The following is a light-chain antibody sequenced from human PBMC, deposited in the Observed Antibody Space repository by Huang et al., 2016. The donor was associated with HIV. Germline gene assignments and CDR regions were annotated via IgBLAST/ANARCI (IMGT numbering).Light chain of an antibody. CDR3: QQSYSVPTT. CDR1: QSINTY. V-gene: IGKV1-39*01. Sequence: DIQMTQSPSSLSASVGDRVTITCRASQSINTYLNWYQQKPGKSPKLLIYAASSLQGGVPSRFSGSGSGTDFTLTISRLQPEDFATYYCQQSYSVPTTFGQGSKVEIK. J-gene: IGKJ1*01. CDR2: AAS.